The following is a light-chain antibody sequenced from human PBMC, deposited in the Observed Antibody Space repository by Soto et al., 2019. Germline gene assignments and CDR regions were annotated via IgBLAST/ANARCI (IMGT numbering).Light chain of an antibody. CDR1: QSVYSNY. J-gene: IGKJ2*01. CDR2: HSS. CDR3: QQYGDPPYT. Sequence: MVTQSPGTLSLSPGDGASLSCRTSQSVYSNYLAWYQHKPGRSPRLLIYHSSTRAAGTPDRFSGSGSGTDFALTISRLEPEDFAMYYCQQYGDPPYTFGQGTKVDIK. V-gene: IGKV3-20*01.